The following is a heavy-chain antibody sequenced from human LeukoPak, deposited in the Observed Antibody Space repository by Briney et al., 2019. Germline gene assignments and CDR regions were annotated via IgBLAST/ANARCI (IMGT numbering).Heavy chain of an antibody. Sequence: SETLSLTCTVSGGSISSYDWSWIRQPPGKGLEWMGYIYYSGSTNCNPSLKSRVTISVDTSKNQFSLKLSSVTAAETAVYYYARGVDEGYFDYWGQGTLVTVSS. J-gene: IGHJ4*02. V-gene: IGHV4-59*01. CDR2: IYYSGST. CDR1: GGSISSYD. CDR3: ARGVDEGYFDY. D-gene: IGHD5-12*01.